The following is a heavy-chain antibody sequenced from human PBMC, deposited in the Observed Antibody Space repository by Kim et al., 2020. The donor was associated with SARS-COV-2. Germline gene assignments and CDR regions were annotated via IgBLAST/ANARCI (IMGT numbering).Heavy chain of an antibody. J-gene: IGHJ6*02. Sequence: GESLKISCKGSGYSFTSYWIGWVRQMPGKGLEWMGIIYPGDSDTRYSPSFQGQVTISADKSISTAYLQWSSLKASDTAMYYCARLGLYYDFWPYYYYGMDVWGQGTTVTVSS. CDR2: IYPGDSDT. CDR3: ARLGLYYDFWPYYYYGMDV. D-gene: IGHD3-3*01. V-gene: IGHV5-51*01. CDR1: GYSFTSYW.